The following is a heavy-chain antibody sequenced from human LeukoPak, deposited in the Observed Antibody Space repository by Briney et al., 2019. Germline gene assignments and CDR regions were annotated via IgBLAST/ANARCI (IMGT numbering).Heavy chain of an antibody. CDR2: INPSGGST. CDR3: ARAVGSKVTEYFDY. Sequence: GASVKVSCKASGYTFTSYYMHWVRQAPGQGLEWMGIINPSGGSTSYAQKIQGRVTMTTDTSTSTAYMELRSLRSGDTAVYYCARAVGSKVTEYFDYWGQGTLVTVSS. D-gene: IGHD1-14*01. V-gene: IGHV1-46*01. J-gene: IGHJ4*02. CDR1: GYTFTSYY.